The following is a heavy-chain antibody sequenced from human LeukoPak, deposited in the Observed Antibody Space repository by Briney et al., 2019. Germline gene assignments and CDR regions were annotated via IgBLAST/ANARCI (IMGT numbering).Heavy chain of an antibody. CDR2: FDPEDSET. J-gene: IGHJ4*02. CDR1: GGTFSSYA. Sequence: GSSVKVSCKASGGTFSSYAISWVRQAPGQGLEWMGGFDPEDSETIYAQKFQGRVTMTEDTSTDTAYMELSSLRSEDTAVYYCATGGHYDSSGYYHYWGQGTLVTVSS. D-gene: IGHD3-22*01. V-gene: IGHV1-24*01. CDR3: ATGGHYDSSGYYHY.